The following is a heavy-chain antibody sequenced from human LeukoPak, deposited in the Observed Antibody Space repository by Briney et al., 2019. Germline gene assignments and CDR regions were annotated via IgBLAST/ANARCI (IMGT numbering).Heavy chain of an antibody. Sequence: HPGGSLRLSCAASGFTFSSYAMSWVRQAPGKGLEWVSAISGGGDITYYADSVTGRFTISRDNSKDTLFLQMHSLRPGGTAVYYCVREDTPATANYWGQGTLVTISS. J-gene: IGHJ4*02. CDR3: VREDTPATANY. V-gene: IGHV3-23*01. D-gene: IGHD2-21*02. CDR1: GFTFSSYA. CDR2: ISGGGDIT.